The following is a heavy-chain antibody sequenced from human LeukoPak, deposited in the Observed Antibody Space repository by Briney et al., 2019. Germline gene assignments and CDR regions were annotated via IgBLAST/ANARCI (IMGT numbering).Heavy chain of an antibody. Sequence: GGSLRLSCTASGFIFSNYWMTWVRQAPGKGLEWVAQINQDGSKEYYIDSVKARFIISRDNARNSLSLQMNSLRAEDTAVYYCVRDGGVSGYDLLDYWGQGTLVTVSS. V-gene: IGHV3-7*01. CDR2: INQDGSKE. D-gene: IGHD5-12*01. CDR1: GFIFSNYW. CDR3: VRDGGVSGYDLLDY. J-gene: IGHJ4*02.